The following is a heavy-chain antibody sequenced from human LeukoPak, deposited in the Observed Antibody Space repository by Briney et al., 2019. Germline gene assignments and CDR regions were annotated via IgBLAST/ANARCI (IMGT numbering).Heavy chain of an antibody. CDR2: IYHSGST. J-gene: IGHJ4*02. D-gene: IGHD3-9*01. V-gene: IGHV4-4*02. Sequence: PSETLSLTCAVSGGSISSSNWWSWVRQPPGKGLEWIGEIYHSGSTNYNPSLKSRVTISVDKSKNQFSLKLSSVTAADTAVYYCARDTDYDILTGHYHYFDYWGQGSLVTVSS. CDR3: ARDTDYDILTGHYHYFDY. CDR1: GGSISSSNW.